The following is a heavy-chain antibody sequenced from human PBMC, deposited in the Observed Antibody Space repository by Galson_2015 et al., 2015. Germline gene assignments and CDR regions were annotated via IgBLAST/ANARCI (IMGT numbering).Heavy chain of an antibody. Sequence: SVKVSCKASGYTFTSYAMHWVRQAPGQRLEWMGWINAGNGNTKYSQKFQGRVTITRDTSASTDYMELSRLRSEDTAVYYCAFRYLGYCSGGSCYLNWFDPWGQGTLVTVSS. D-gene: IGHD2-15*01. V-gene: IGHV1-3*01. CDR3: AFRYLGYCSGGSCYLNWFDP. J-gene: IGHJ5*02. CDR2: INAGNGNT. CDR1: GYTFTSYA.